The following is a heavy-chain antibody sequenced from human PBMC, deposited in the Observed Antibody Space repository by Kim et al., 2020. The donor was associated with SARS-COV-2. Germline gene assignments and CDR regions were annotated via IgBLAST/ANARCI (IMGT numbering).Heavy chain of an antibody. CDR1: GFTFSSYA. J-gene: IGHJ4*02. Sequence: GGSLRLSCAASGFTFSSYAMSWVRQAPGKGLEWVSAISGSGGSTYYADSVKGRFTISRDNSKNTLYLQMNSLRAEDTAVYYCAKGAFDRGQYGSGSYAASLGYWGQGTLVTVSS. D-gene: IGHD3-10*01. V-gene: IGHV3-23*01. CDR3: AKGAFDRGQYGSGSYAASLGY. CDR2: ISGSGGST.